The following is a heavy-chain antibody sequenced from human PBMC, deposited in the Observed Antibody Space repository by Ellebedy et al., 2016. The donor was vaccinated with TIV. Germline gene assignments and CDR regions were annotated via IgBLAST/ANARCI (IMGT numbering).Heavy chain of an antibody. D-gene: IGHD3-22*01. V-gene: IGHV3-7*01. CDR2: IKQDGSEK. J-gene: IGHJ4*02. Sequence: GESLKISCAASGFTFSDYWMSWVRQAPGKGLEWVANIKQDGSEKWYVDSVKGRFTISRDNAKNSLYLQMSSLRAEDTAVYYCARQERAHYYDSSGYLHSWGQGTLVTVSS. CDR3: ARQERAHYYDSSGYLHS. CDR1: GFTFSDYW.